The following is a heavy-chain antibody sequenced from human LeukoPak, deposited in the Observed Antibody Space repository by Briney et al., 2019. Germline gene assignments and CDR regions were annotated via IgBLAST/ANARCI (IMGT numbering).Heavy chain of an antibody. Sequence: SETLSLTCPVSGVSITSRSYYWGWIRQPPGKGLEWIGNIYYSGSTHYNPSLKSRVTISVDTFKNQFSLRLNSVTAADTAVYYCARTVYHTASDHWGQGMLVTVSS. D-gene: IGHD1-14*01. CDR3: ARTVYHTASDH. V-gene: IGHV4-39*07. CDR1: GVSITSRSYY. J-gene: IGHJ4*02. CDR2: IYYSGST.